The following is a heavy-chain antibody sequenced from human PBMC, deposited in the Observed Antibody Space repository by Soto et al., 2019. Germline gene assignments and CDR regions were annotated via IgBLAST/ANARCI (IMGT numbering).Heavy chain of an antibody. CDR3: ANYFGLDV. CDR2: IYSGGGT. Sequence: EVQLVETGGGLIQPGGSLRLSCAATGFTVSSNYMTWVRQAPGKGLEWVSVIYSGGGTDYADSVKGRFTISRDNSKNTVYLQMNGLRAADTAVYYCANYFGLDVWGQGTTVTVSS. J-gene: IGHJ6*02. V-gene: IGHV3-53*02. CDR1: GFTVSSNY.